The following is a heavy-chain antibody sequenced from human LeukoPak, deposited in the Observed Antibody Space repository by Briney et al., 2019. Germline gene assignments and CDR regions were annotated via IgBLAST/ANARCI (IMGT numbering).Heavy chain of an antibody. D-gene: IGHD5-12*01. CDR3: ANLGHSGHDDEGSDY. J-gene: IGHJ4*02. CDR1: GFTFNSHG. CDR2: ISDDGLNT. Sequence: GTSLRLSCSTSGFTFNSHGFHWVRQAPGKGLEWVAAISDDGLNTFYIDSVKGRFTISRDNSKNTLYLQMNKLRAEDTAVYYCANLGHSGHDDEGSDYWGQGALVTVSS. V-gene: IGHV3-30*18.